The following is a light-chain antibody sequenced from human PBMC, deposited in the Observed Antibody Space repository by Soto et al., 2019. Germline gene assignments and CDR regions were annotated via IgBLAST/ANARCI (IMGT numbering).Light chain of an antibody. Sequence: DIQMTQSPSSLSASVGDRVTITCRASQSISSYLNWYQQKPGKAPKILIYAASSLQSGVPSRFSGSGSGTDFTLTISSLQPEDFATYYCHQSYGTPPTFGQGTKVEIK. CDR3: HQSYGTPPT. J-gene: IGKJ1*01. CDR2: AAS. V-gene: IGKV1-39*01. CDR1: QSISSY.